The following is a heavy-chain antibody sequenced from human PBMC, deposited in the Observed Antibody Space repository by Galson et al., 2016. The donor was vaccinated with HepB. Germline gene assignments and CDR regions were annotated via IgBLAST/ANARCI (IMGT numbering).Heavy chain of an antibody. J-gene: IGHJ6*04. CDR2: IYPSGST. CDR1: GDSISNFY. CDR3: ATYTTSSSMDV. Sequence: ETLSLTCTVSGDSISNFYWSWIRQPAGKGLEWIGRIYPSGSTNYNPSLKSRVTMSVDTSKNQFSLKLSSVTAADTAVYYCATYTTSSSMDVWGKGTTVTVSS. V-gene: IGHV4-4*07. D-gene: IGHD2-2*01.